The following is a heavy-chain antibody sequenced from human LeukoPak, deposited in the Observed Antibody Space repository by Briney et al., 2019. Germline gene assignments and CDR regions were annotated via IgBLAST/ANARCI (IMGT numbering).Heavy chain of an antibody. Sequence: PGGSLRPSCAASGFTFSSYWMSWVRQAPGKGLEWVANIKQDGSEKYYVDSVKGRFTISRDNAKNSLYLQMNSLRAEDTAVYYCARLSWGSYRKYYFDYWGQGTLVTVSS. CDR2: IKQDGSEK. CDR1: GFTFSSYW. CDR3: ARLSWGSYRKYYFDY. V-gene: IGHV3-7*01. J-gene: IGHJ4*02. D-gene: IGHD3-16*02.